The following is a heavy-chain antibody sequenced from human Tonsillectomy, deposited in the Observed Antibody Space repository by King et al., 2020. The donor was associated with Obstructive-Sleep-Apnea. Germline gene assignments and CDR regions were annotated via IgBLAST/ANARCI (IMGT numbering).Heavy chain of an antibody. D-gene: IGHD5/OR15-5a*01. J-gene: IGHJ4*02. CDR3: AKHPASVIASHYYFDY. V-gene: IGHV5-51*01. Sequence: QLVQSGPEVKKPGESLKISCKASGYRFSTYWNGWVRQMPGKGLEWMGIIYPGDSDTRYSPSFQGQVIISADKSINTAYLQWIRLQASDTASYYCAKHPASVIASHYYFDYWCQGTLVTVSA. CDR2: IYPGDSDT. CDR1: GYRFSTYW.